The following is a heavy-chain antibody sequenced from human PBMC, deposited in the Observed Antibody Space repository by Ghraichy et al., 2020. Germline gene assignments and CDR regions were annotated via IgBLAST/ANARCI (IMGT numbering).Heavy chain of an antibody. CDR2: IGTAGDT. CDR1: GFTFSSYD. Sequence: GGSLRLSCSASGFTFSSYDMHWVRQATGKGLEWVSAIGTAGDTYYPGSVKGRFTISRENAKNSFYLQMNSLRAGDTAVYYCARGFNYYDSSGYYLFQPWGQGTLVTVSS. CDR3: ARGFNYYDSSGYYLFQP. V-gene: IGHV3-13*01. D-gene: IGHD3-22*01. J-gene: IGHJ1*01.